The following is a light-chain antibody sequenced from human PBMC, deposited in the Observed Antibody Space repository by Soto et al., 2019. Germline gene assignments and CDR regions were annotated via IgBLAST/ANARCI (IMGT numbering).Light chain of an antibody. V-gene: IGKV1-27*01. CDR2: AAS. J-gene: IGKJ4*01. CDR1: QGIGIY. Sequence: DIQMTQSPSSLSASFGDRVTMTCRPSQGIGIYLAWFQQRPGNTPKLLIYAASTLQSGVPSRFSGSGSGTDFTLTISSLQPEDVATYYCQKYNSAPLTFGGGTRVEIK. CDR3: QKYNSAPLT.